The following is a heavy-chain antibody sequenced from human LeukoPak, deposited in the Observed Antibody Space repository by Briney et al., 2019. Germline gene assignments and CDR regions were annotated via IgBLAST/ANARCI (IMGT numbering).Heavy chain of an antibody. D-gene: IGHD3-3*01. CDR1: GGSISSYY. Sequence: PSETLSLTCTVSGGSISSYYWSWIRQPPGKGLEWIGRIYTSGSTNYNPSLKSRVTISVDTSKNQFSLKLSSVTAADTAVYYCAGGDFWSGYFYWGQGTLVTVSS. CDR3: AGGDFWSGYFY. V-gene: IGHV4-4*08. J-gene: IGHJ4*02. CDR2: IYTSGST.